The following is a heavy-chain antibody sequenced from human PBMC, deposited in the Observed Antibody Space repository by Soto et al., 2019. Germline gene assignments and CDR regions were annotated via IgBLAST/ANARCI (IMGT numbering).Heavy chain of an antibody. CDR3: ARDNYRDYVDY. D-gene: IGHD3-10*01. V-gene: IGHV3-33*01. J-gene: IGHJ4*02. CDR2: IWYDGSNK. CDR1: GFTFSSYG. Sequence: GGSLRLSCAASGFTFSSYGMHWVRQAPGKGLEWVAVIWYDGSNKYYADSVKGRFTISRDNSKNTLYLQMNSLRAEDTAVYYCARDNYRDYVDYWAREPWSPSPQ.